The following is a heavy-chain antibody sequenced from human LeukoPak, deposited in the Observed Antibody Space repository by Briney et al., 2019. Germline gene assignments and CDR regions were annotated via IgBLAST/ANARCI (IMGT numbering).Heavy chain of an antibody. CDR3: VSGGSYLTK. D-gene: IGHD3-10*01. J-gene: IGHJ4*02. CDR2: IYFSGTT. V-gene: IGHV4-59*01. CDR1: GGSISIY. Sequence: SETLSLTCTVPGGSISIYWSWIRQSPGKGLEWIGYIYFSGTTNYDPSLKSRLTITIDTSRNQFSLKLSSVTAADTAIYYCVSGGSYLTKWGQGTLVTVSS.